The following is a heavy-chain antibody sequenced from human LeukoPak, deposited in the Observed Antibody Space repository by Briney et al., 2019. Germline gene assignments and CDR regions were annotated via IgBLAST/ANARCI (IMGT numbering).Heavy chain of an antibody. CDR3: ARARGWQPNYYYYMDV. CDR1: GFTFNSYA. D-gene: IGHD2-15*01. CDR2: IWYDGSNK. Sequence: QPGGSLRLSCIPSGFTFNSYAMFWVRQAPGKGLEWVSLIWYDGSNKYYADSVKGRFTISRDNSKNTLFLQMNSLRAEDTAVYYCARARGWQPNYYYYMDVWGTGTTVTVSS. V-gene: IGHV3-33*07. J-gene: IGHJ6*03.